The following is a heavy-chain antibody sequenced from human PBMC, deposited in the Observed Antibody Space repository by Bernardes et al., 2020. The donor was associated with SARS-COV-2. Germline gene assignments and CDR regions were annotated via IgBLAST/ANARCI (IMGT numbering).Heavy chain of an antibody. CDR2: TSYDGSNK. Sequence: GGSLRLSCAASGFTFNNYGMHWVRQAPGKGLEWVAVTSYDGSNKYYAHSVKGRFTISRDNSKNTLYLQMNSLRAEDTAVYYCAKDHSGSYSFYFDYWGQGTLVTVSS. CDR1: GFTFNNYG. CDR3: AKDHSGSYSFYFDY. D-gene: IGHD1-26*01. V-gene: IGHV3-30*18. J-gene: IGHJ4*02.